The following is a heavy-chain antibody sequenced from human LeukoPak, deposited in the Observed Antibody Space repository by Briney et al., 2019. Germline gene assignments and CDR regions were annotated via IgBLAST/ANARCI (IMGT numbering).Heavy chain of an antibody. CDR3: ARGGGTMIRGVSGNWFDP. V-gene: IGHV4-59*01. Sequence: PSETLSLTCTVSGGSISSYYWSWIRQPPGKGLEWIGYIYYTGSTNYNPSLKSRVTISVDTSKNQFPLKLSSVTAADTAVYYCARGGGTMIRGVSGNWFDPWGQGTLVTVSS. D-gene: IGHD3-10*01. CDR2: IYYTGST. CDR1: GGSISSYY. J-gene: IGHJ5*02.